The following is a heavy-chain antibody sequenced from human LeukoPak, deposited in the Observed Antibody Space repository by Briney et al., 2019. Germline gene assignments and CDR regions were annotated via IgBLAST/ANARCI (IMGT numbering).Heavy chain of an antibody. CDR3: ARHEWDIVVVPAAIWIWFDP. D-gene: IGHD2-2*02. CDR2: INHSGST. CDR1: GGSFSGYY. V-gene: IGHV4-34*01. Sequence: SETLSLTCAVYGGSFSGYYWSWIRQPPGKGLEWIGEINHSGSTNYNPSLKSRVTISVDTSKNQFSLKLSSVTAADTAVYYCARHEWDIVVVPAAIWIWFDPWGQGTLVTVSS. J-gene: IGHJ5*02.